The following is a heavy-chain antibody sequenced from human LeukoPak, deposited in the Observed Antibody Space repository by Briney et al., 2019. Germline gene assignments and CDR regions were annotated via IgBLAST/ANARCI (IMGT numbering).Heavy chain of an antibody. CDR1: GGSISSSSYY. CDR3: ARLGYCSGGSCLAFDY. CDR2: IYYSGST. J-gene: IGHJ4*02. D-gene: IGHD2-15*01. V-gene: IGHV4-39*01. Sequence: NSSETLSLTCTVSGGSISSSSYYWGWIRQPPGKGLEWIGSIYYSGSTYYNPSLKSRVTISVDTSKNQFSLKLSSVTAADTAVYYCARLGYCSGGSCLAFDYWGQGTLVTVSS.